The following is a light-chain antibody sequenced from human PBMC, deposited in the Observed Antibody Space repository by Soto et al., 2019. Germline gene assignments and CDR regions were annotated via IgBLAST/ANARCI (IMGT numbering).Light chain of an antibody. Sequence: ILLTQSPGTLSLSPGERARLSCRPSQSVSNNYLAWYQQKPGQAPRLLIYGASNRATGIPDRFSGSGSGTDFTLTISRLEPEDFAVYYCQQYGRSGTFGQGTKMDIK. V-gene: IGKV3-20*01. CDR3: QQYGRSGT. CDR2: GAS. J-gene: IGKJ1*01. CDR1: QSVSNNY.